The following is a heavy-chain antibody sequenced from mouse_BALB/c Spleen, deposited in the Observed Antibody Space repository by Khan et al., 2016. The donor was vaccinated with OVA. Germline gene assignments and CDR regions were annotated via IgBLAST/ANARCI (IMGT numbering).Heavy chain of an antibody. CDR2: MIYTGYT. J-gene: IGHJ3*01. Sequence: EVELVESGPSLVKPSQTLSLTCSVTGDSITSGYWCWIRKFPGNKLEYMGYMIYTGYTDYNPSLKSRLAITRHTSKNQNDLQLKSVTTMYTATYDRASATDRYAFAYWGQGTLVTVSA. V-gene: IGHV3-8*02. CDR3: ASATDRYAFAY. D-gene: IGHD2-14*01. CDR1: GDSITSGY.